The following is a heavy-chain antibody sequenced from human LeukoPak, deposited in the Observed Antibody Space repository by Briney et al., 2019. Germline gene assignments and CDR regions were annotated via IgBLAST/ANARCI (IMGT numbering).Heavy chain of an antibody. CDR3: ARDWTGYFDY. CDR2: ISSSSSYI. J-gene: IGHJ4*02. D-gene: IGHD1-1*01. V-gene: IGHV3-21*01. CDR1: GFTFSSYS. Sequence: GGSLRLSCAASGFTFSSYSMNWVRQAPGKGLEWVSSISSSSSYIYYADSVKGRFTISRDNAKNLLYLQMNSLRAEDTAVYYCARDWTGYFDYWGQGTLVTVSS.